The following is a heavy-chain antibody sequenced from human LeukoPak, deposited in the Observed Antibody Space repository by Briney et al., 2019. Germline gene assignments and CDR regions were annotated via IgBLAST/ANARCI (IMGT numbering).Heavy chain of an antibody. D-gene: IGHD5-18*01. CDR2: INPNSGGT. Sequence: ASVKVSCKASGYTFTGHYIHWVRQAPGQGLEWMGRINPNSGGTNSAQNFQGRVTMTRDTSTSTVYMELSSLRSEDTAVYYCARAEKSTAMVVFDYWGQGTLVTVSS. CDR3: ARAEKSTAMVVFDY. V-gene: IGHV1-2*06. J-gene: IGHJ4*02. CDR1: GYTFTGHY.